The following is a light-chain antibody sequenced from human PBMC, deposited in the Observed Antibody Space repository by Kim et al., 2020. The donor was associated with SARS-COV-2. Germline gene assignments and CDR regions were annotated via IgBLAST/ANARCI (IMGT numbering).Light chain of an antibody. V-gene: IGKV1-16*01. CDR2: SAS. Sequence: DIQMTQSPSSLSASVGDRVTITCRASHDITASLAWFQQKPGKAPKSLIYSASSVQSGVPSRFSGSGSGSDFTLTISSLQPEDSATYYCRQYNFCPITFGQGTRLGIK. J-gene: IGKJ5*01. CDR3: RQYNFCPIT. CDR1: HDITAS.